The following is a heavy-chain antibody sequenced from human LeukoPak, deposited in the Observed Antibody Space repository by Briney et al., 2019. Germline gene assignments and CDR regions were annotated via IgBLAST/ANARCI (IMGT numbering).Heavy chain of an antibody. J-gene: IGHJ4*02. D-gene: IGHD2-2*01. CDR2: ISWNSGSI. Sequence: LAGGSLRLSCAASGFTFDDYAMHWVRQAPGKGLEWVSGISWNSGSIGYADSVKGRFTISRDNAKNSLYLQMNSLRAEDTALYYCAKDTEYQLLSTFDYWGQETLVTVSS. V-gene: IGHV3-9*01. CDR3: AKDTEYQLLSTFDY. CDR1: GFTFDDYA.